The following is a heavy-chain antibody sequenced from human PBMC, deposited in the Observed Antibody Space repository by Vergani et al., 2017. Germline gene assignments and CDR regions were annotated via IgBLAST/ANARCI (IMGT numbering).Heavy chain of an antibody. D-gene: IGHD4-17*01. CDR1: AFSVSSHY. CDR3: ARGMTTATTYLDGFAI. V-gene: IGHV3-66*02. J-gene: IGHJ3*02. CDR2: INIGGRT. Sequence: LVESGGGLVQPGGSLRLSCAASAFSVSSHYMTWVRQAPGKGLEWVSTINIGGRTSYADSVKGRLTLTRDDSKNTLHLQMNSLRADDTAVYYCARGMTTATTYLDGFAISGQGTMLSVS.